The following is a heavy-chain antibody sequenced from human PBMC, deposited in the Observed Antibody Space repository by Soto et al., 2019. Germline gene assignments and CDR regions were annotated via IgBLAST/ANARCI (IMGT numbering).Heavy chain of an antibody. Sequence: QVQLVQSGAEVKKPGSSVKVSCKASGGTFSSYTISWVRQAPGQGLEWMGRIIPILGIANYAQKFQGRVTITADKSTCTAYMELSSLRSEDTAVYYCARGSEGIAVAGNWFDPWGQGTLVTVSS. V-gene: IGHV1-69*02. J-gene: IGHJ5*02. CDR2: IIPILGIA. D-gene: IGHD6-19*01. CDR1: GGTFSSYT. CDR3: ARGSEGIAVAGNWFDP.